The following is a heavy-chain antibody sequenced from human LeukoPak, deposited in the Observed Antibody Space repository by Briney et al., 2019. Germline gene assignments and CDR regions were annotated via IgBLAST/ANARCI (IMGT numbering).Heavy chain of an antibody. CDR2: INHSGSI. CDR1: GGSFSGYY. Sequence: SETLSLTCAVYGGSFSGYYWSWIRQPPGKGLEWIGEINHSGSINYNPSLKSRVTISVDTSKNQFSLKLSSVTAADAAVYYCAREGHVWSFTSPYYYYYGMDVWGQGTTVTVSS. J-gene: IGHJ6*02. CDR3: AREGHVWSFTSPYYYYYGMDV. D-gene: IGHD4/OR15-4a*01. V-gene: IGHV4-34*01.